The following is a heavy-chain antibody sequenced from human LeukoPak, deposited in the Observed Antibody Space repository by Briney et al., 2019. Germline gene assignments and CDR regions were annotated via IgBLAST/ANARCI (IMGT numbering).Heavy chain of an antibody. Sequence: SQTLSLTCTVSGGSISSGSYYWSWIRQPAGKGLEWTGRIYISGSTNYNPSLKSRVTISVDTSKNQFSLKLSSVTAADTAVYYCARIDRWFDPWGQGTLVTVSS. V-gene: IGHV4-61*02. CDR1: GGSISSGSYY. J-gene: IGHJ5*02. CDR2: IYISGST. CDR3: ARIDRWFDP. D-gene: IGHD1-14*01.